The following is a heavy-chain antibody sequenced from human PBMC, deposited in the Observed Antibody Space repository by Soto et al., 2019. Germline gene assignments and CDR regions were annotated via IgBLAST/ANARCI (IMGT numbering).Heavy chain of an antibody. V-gene: IGHV1-46*01. CDR3: ARGRRVPGWFGADY. D-gene: IGHD3-10*01. Sequence: QVRLVQSGTEVKRPGASVKISCRASGFTFTNYYIYWVRQAPGQGLEWMGVINPPGANTASAQKFQGRITMTRDTSTSTAYMQLSSLRSEDTAVYYCARGRRVPGWFGADYWGQGTLLTVSS. J-gene: IGHJ4*02. CDR2: INPPGANT. CDR1: GFTFTNYY.